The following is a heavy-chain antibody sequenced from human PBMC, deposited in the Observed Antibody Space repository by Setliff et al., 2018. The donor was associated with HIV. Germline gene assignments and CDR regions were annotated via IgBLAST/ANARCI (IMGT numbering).Heavy chain of an antibody. CDR1: GYTFSTNA. J-gene: IGHJ4*02. Sequence: ASVKVSCKAFGYTFSTNAIHWVRQDPGQRLEWMGYINAGDDNTRYSEKFQGRVTITRDTSANTAYMELSSLRSEDTAVYYCARGSCSGCYLSDYWGLGTLVTVSS. CDR2: INAGDDNT. CDR3: ARGSCSGCYLSDY. D-gene: IGHD6-19*01. V-gene: IGHV1-3*01.